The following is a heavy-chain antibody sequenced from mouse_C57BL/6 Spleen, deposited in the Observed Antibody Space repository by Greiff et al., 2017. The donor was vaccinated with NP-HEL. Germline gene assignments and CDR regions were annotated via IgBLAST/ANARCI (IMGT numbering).Heavy chain of an antibody. D-gene: IGHD2-4*01. CDR3: ARTEIYYDYALDY. CDR1: GYSFTGYY. J-gene: IGHJ2*01. Sequence: EVQLQQSGPELVKPGASVKISCKASGYSFTGYYMNWVKQSPEKSLEWIGEINPSTGGTTYNQKFKAKATLTVDKSSSTSYMQLKILTSEDSAVYYCARTEIYYDYALDYWGQGTTLTVSS. CDR2: INPSTGGT. V-gene: IGHV1-42*01.